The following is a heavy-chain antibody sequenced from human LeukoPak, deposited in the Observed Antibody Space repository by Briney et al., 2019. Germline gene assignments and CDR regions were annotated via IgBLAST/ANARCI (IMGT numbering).Heavy chain of an antibody. CDR3: ARGVSYYDSSGYYNEYFQH. CDR2: IYYSGST. J-gene: IGHJ1*01. V-gene: IGHV4-59*08. D-gene: IGHD3-22*01. Sequence: KASETLSLTCTLSGGSISSYYWSWIRQPPGKGLEWIGYIYYSGSTNYNPSLKSRVTISVDTSKNQFSLKLSSVTAADTAVYYCARGVSYYDSSGYYNEYFQHWGQGTLVTVSS. CDR1: GGSISSYY.